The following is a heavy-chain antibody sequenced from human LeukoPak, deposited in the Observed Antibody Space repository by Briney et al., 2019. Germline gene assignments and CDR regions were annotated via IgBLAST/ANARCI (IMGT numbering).Heavy chain of an antibody. D-gene: IGHD5-12*01. V-gene: IGHV3-48*02. CDR3: ARVVGNSGYEIDY. J-gene: IGHJ4*02. CDR2: MTSGFVT. CDR1: GFTFSTSG. Sequence: PGGSLRLSCAASGFTFSTSGLGWVRQAPGKGLEWVSYMTSGFVTHYIDSVKGRFTISRDNDKNSLYLQMDNLREEDTAVYYCARVVGNSGYEIDYWGQGTLVTVSS.